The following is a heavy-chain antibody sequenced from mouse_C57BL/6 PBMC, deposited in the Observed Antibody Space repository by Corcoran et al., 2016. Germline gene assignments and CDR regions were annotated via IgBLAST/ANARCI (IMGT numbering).Heavy chain of an antibody. D-gene: IGHD2-1*01. CDR2: IYPGSGNT. V-gene: IGHV1-76*01. Sequence: QVQLKQSGAELVRPGASVKLSCKASGYTFTDYYINWVKQRPGQGLEWIARIYPGSGNTYYNEKFTGKATLTAEKSSSTAYMQLSSLTSEDSAVYFCARDPLLPAMDYWGQGTSVTVSS. CDR1: GYTFTDYY. CDR3: ARDPLLPAMDY. J-gene: IGHJ4*01.